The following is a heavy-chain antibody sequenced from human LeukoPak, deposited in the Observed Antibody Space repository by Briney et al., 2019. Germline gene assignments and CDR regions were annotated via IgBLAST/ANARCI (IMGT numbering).Heavy chain of an antibody. Sequence: SETQSLTCTVSGGSFGSGGYYWSCIRPPPGGGLVWIVDSNCIRNNNYNPSRRSRVPMPLNPSKNHFTLKLNSVAAADALCYYCARTQSQSGSYRYYFAYWGQGTLVTVSS. J-gene: IGHJ4*02. CDR3: ARTQSQSGSYRYYFAY. V-gene: IGHV4-61*03. D-gene: IGHD1-26*01. CDR2: SNCIRNN. CDR1: GGSFGSGGYY.